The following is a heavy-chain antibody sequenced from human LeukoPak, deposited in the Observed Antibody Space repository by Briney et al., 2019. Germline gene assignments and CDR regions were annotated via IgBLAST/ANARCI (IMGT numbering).Heavy chain of an antibody. D-gene: IGHD6-6*01. CDR3: SSSSSGFDD. CDR1: GGSISSSSYY. Sequence: SETLSLTCSVSGGSISSSSYYWGWIRQPPGKGLEWIGSMYYSGSTYYNPSLKSRVTISVDTSKNQLSLKLSSVTAADTAVYYCSSSSSGFDDWGQGTLVIVSS. V-gene: IGHV4-39*07. J-gene: IGHJ4*02. CDR2: MYYSGST.